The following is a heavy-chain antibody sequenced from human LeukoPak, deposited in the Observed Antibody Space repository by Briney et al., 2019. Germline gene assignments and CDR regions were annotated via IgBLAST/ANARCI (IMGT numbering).Heavy chain of an antibody. CDR1: RFTFSSYA. CDR3: AKGAGNFDWSYHDY. V-gene: IGHV3-23*01. J-gene: IGHJ4*02. Sequence: PGGSLRLSCAASRFTFSSYAMSWVRQAPGKGLEWVSAISGSGGTTYNADSVKGRFTISRGNSKNTLYLQLNSLRAEDTAVYYCAKGAGNFDWSYHDYWGQGTLVTVSS. CDR2: ISGSGGTT. D-gene: IGHD3-9*01.